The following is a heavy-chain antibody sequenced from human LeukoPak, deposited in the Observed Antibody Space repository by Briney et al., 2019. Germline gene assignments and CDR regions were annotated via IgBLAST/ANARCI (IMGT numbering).Heavy chain of an antibody. J-gene: IGHJ4*02. CDR1: GYIFTNYG. CDR3: ARHTGSLYDFWSGYIDY. CDR2: ISGYNGYT. Sequence: GASVKVSCKASGYIFTNYGISWVRQAPGQGLEWMGWISGYNGYTRDVRKLQDRVTMTTDTSTSTAYMELRSLRSDDTAVYYCARHTGSLYDFWSGYIDYWGQGTLVTVSS. V-gene: IGHV1-18*01. D-gene: IGHD3-3*01.